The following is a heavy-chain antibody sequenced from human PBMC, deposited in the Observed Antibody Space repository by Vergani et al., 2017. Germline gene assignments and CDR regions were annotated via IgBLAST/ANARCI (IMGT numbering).Heavy chain of an antibody. V-gene: IGHV3-30*02. Sequence: AHLVEWGGDLVQPGGSLRLSCAASGFIFNYYGINWVRQAPGKGLEWVSFIRSDGGSEMYADSVRGRFTISRDNAKNSLFLEMNSLRFEDTAVYFCTKGSVYYHDSAGHGYDPYTGFDLWGQGTLVTVSS. J-gene: IGHJ3*01. CDR3: TKGSVYYHDSAGHGYDPYTGFDL. CDR1: GFIFNYYG. D-gene: IGHD5-12*01. CDR2: IRSDGGSE.